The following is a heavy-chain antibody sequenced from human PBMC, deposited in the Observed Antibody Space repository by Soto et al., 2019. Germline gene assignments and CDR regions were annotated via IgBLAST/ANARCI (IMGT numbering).Heavy chain of an antibody. CDR2: ISCNSGNI. D-gene: IGHD1-1*01. V-gene: IGHV3-9*01. CDR3: AKGPYNNYDYHYMDV. Sequence: EVQLVESGGGLVQLGRSLRLSCAASGYTFDNYAMHWVRQAPGKGLEWVSGISCNSGNIGYADSVKGRFTISRDNAKNSLYLQMNLLTAEDTALYYCAKGPYNNYDYHYMDVWGKGTTVTVSS. CDR1: GYTFDNYA. J-gene: IGHJ6*03.